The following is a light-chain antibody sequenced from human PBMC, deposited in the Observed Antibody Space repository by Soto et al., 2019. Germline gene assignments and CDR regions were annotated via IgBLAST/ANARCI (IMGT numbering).Light chain of an antibody. CDR3: QRHTDWPPIT. CDR1: QSVNTK. Sequence: EIVMTQSPATLSVSPGKRATLSCRASQSVNTKLAWYQQKPGQPPRLLIYGASTRATGVPARFSGSGSGTDFILTISSLQSEDFAVYYCQRHTDWPPITFGQGTRLEIK. V-gene: IGKV3-15*01. CDR2: GAS. J-gene: IGKJ5*01.